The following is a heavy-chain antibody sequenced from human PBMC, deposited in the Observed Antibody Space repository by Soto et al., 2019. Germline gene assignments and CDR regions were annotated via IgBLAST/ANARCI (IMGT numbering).Heavy chain of an antibody. CDR3: ARAETTKYDSSGYGY. Sequence: EVQLVESGGDLVQPGGSLRLSCAASGFTFSSYWMHWVRQVPGKGLEWVARINGDGSITSHADSVTGRFTISRDNAKDTRDLQMRSLRAEDTGVYYCARAETTKYDSSGYGYWGQGVRVIVSS. J-gene: IGHJ1*01. CDR1: GFTFSSYW. D-gene: IGHD3-22*01. V-gene: IGHV3-74*03. CDR2: INGDGSIT.